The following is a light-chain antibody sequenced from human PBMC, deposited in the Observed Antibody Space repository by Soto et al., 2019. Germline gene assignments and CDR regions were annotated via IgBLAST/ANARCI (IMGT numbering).Light chain of an antibody. CDR1: LPISNY. V-gene: IGKV1-27*01. Sequence: QSAESGSSVAVGGRGSVTITCRASLPISNYLAWYQQKPGKIPNLLIYAASTLQAGVPSRFSGSGPGTAFNLALRTLQPEDSAVPFCQHSNTSPLAYGGGTQVDIK. CDR3: QHSNTSPLA. J-gene: IGKJ4*01. CDR2: AAS.